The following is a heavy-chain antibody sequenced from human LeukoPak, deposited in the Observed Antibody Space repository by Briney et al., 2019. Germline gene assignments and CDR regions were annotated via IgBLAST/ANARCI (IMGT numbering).Heavy chain of an antibody. V-gene: IGHV3-53*01. CDR3: ARWDSSGYHKYYFDY. Sequence: PGGSLLLSFAASGFTVSSNYMNWVRQAPGTGLEWVSIIYSGGSTYYADSVKGRFTISRDNSKNTLYLQMNSRTAEDTAVYYCARWDSSGYHKYYFDYWGQGTLVTVSS. CDR2: IYSGGST. J-gene: IGHJ4*02. CDR1: GFTVSSNY. D-gene: IGHD3-22*01.